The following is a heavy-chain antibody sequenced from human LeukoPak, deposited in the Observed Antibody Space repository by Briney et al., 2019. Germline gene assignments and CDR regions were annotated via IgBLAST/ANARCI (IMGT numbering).Heavy chain of an antibody. V-gene: IGHV1-69*04. Sequence: GASVKVSCKASGGTFSSYAIGWVRQAPGQGLEWMGRIIPILGIANYAQKFQGRVTITADKSTSTAYMELSSLRSEDTAVYYCARGTVQTGWFDPWGQGTLVTVSS. CDR1: GGTFSSYA. D-gene: IGHD1-1*01. CDR2: IIPILGIA. J-gene: IGHJ5*02. CDR3: ARGTVQTGWFDP.